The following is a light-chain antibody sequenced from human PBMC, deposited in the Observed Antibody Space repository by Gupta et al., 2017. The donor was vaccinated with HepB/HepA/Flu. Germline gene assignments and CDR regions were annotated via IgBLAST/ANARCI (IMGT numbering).Light chain of an antibody. V-gene: IGLV3-1*01. CDR2: QDS. CDR1: KLGDKY. CDR3: QAWDSSTYVV. Sequence: SYELTQPPSVSVSPGQTASITCSGDKLGDKYACWYQQKPGQSPVLVIYQDSKRPAGLPERFSGSNSGNTATLTISGTQAMEEADYYCQAWDSSTYVVFGGGTKLTVL. J-gene: IGLJ2*01.